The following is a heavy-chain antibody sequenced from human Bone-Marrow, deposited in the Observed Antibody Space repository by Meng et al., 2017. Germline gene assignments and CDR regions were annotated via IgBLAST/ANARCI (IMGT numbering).Heavy chain of an antibody. J-gene: IGHJ6*02. D-gene: IGHD6-13*01. CDR1: GFFFSSYA. V-gene: IGHV3-30*04. Sequence: SLMFSCAASGFFFSSYAMHWVRQAPGKGLEWVAVISYDGSNKYYADPVKGRFTISRDNSKNTLYLQMNSLRAEDTAVYYCARDLVHSSSWQTIYYYYGMNVWGQGTTVTVSS. CDR2: ISYDGSNK. CDR3: ARDLVHSSSWQTIYYYYGMNV.